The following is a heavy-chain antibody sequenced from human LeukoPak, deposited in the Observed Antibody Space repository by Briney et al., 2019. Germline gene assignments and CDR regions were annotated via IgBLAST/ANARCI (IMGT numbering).Heavy chain of an antibody. CDR2: IYPSGTT. Sequence: PSETLSLTCTVSGYSISSGYYWGWIRQPPGKGLEWIGNIYPSGTTYYNPSLKSRVTISVDTSKNQFSLKLSSVTAADTAVYYCASSVSRGFDYWGQGTLVTVSS. D-gene: IGHD3-10*01. J-gene: IGHJ4*02. V-gene: IGHV4-38-2*02. CDR3: ASSVSRGFDY. CDR1: GYSISSGYY.